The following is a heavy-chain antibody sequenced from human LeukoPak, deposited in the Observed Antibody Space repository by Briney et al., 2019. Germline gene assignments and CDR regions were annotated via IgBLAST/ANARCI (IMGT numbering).Heavy chain of an antibody. Sequence: PGGSLRLSCAASGFTFSSYSMNWVRQAPGKGLEWVSSISSSSSYIYYADSVKGRFTISRDNAKNSLYLQMNRLRAEDTAVYYCARDFQVWFGEAYGMDVWGKGTTVTVSS. CDR2: ISSSSSYI. D-gene: IGHD3-10*01. V-gene: IGHV3-21*01. CDR3: ARDFQVWFGEAYGMDV. CDR1: GFTFSSYS. J-gene: IGHJ6*04.